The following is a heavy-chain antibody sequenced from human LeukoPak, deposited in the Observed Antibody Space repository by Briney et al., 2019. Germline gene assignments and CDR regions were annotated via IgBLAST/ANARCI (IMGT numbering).Heavy chain of an antibody. CDR3: ARPSDGWFGEQFGGMDV. CDR2: INPNSGNT. J-gene: IGHJ6*02. Sequence: ASVKVSCKASGYTFTSYDINWVRQATGQGLEWMGWINPNSGNTGYAQKFQGRVTITRNTSISTAYMELSSLRSEDTAVYYCARPSDGWFGEQFGGMDVWGQGTTVTVSS. CDR1: GYTFTSYD. V-gene: IGHV1-8*01. D-gene: IGHD3-10*01.